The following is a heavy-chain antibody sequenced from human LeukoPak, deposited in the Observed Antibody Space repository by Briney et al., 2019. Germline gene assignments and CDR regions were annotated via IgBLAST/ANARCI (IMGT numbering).Heavy chain of an antibody. V-gene: IGHV1-69*04. D-gene: IGHD3-22*01. Sequence: SVKVSCKASGGTFSSYATSWVRQAPGQGLEWMGRIIPILGIANYAQKFQGRVTITADKSTSTAYMELSSLRSEDTAVYYCASLGPHYYDSITRAFDIWGQGTMVTVSS. CDR2: IIPILGIA. J-gene: IGHJ3*02. CDR3: ASLGPHYYDSITRAFDI. CDR1: GGTFSSYA.